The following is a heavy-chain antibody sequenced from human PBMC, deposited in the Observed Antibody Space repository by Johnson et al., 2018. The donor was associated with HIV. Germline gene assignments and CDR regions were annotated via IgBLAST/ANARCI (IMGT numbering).Heavy chain of an antibody. V-gene: IGHV3-30*02. CDR2: IRYDGSYK. Sequence: QVQLVESGGELVQPGGSLRLSCAASGFTFSSYALHWVRQAPGKGLEWVAFIRYDGSYKYYADSVKGRFTISRDNSKGTLYLKMNSLRAEDTAVYYCAGVRSGRENVFDIWGQGTMVTVSS. CDR3: AGVRSGRENVFDI. D-gene: IGHD1-26*01. CDR1: GFTFSSYA. J-gene: IGHJ3*02.